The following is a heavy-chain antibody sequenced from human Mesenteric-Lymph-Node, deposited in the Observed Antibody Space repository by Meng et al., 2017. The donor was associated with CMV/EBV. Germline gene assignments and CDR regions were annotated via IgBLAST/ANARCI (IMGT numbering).Heavy chain of an antibody. CDR1: GFTFSSYS. J-gene: IGHJ4*02. CDR3: VRGTASRPGYFDY. Sequence: GGSLRLSCAVSGFTFSSYSMNWVRRVPGQGLEWVSSISSHSSYIFDADSVKGRFTISRDNAKNSLYLQMNNLTADDTGVYHCVRGTASRPGYFDYWGQGTLVTVSS. CDR2: ISSHSSYI. D-gene: IGHD5-18*01. V-gene: IGHV3-21*01.